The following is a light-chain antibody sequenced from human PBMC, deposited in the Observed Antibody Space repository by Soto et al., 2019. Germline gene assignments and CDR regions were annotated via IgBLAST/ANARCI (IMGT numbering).Light chain of an antibody. CDR1: ERISNW. V-gene: IGKV1-5*01. Sequence: DIQMAQSPSSLSASVGDRVTITCRASERISNWLAWYQQRPGKAPKLLIFDASTLEVGVPSRFSGAGSGTDFTLTISSLQPEDFGTYYCQQYKSYVLTFGGGTKVELK. CDR2: DAS. J-gene: IGKJ4*01. CDR3: QQYKSYVLT.